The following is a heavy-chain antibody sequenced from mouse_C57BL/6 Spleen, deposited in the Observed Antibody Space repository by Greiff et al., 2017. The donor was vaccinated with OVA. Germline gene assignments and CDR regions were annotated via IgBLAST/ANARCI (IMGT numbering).Heavy chain of an antibody. CDR2: IDPSDSST. J-gene: IGHJ2*01. CDR3: ARGDYFDY. Sequence: QVQLQQPGAELVMPGASVKLSCKASGYTFTSYWMHWVKQRPGQGLEWIGEIDPSDSSTNYNQKFKGKSTLTVDKSSSTAYMQLSSLTSEDSAVYYCARGDYFDYWGQGTTLTVSS. CDR1: GYTFTSYW. V-gene: IGHV1-69*01.